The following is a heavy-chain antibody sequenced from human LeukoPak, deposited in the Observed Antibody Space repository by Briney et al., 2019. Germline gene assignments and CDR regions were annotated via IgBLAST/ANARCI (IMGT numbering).Heavy chain of an antibody. V-gene: IGHV3-74*01. J-gene: IGHJ4*02. CDR1: GFTFSTYW. CDR3: AVNSGWLN. CDR2: ISSDGSST. D-gene: IGHD6-19*01. Sequence: GGSLRLSCAASGFTFSTYWMHWVRQAPGKGLVWVSRISSDGSSTNYADSVKGRFTISRDNAKNTLYLQMNSLRAEDTAVYYCAVNSGWLNWGQGTLVTVSS.